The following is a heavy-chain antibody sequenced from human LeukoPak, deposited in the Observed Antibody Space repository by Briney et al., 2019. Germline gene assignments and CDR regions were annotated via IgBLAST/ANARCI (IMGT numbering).Heavy chain of an antibody. CDR2: INAGNGNT. CDR3: ARELMGSSWYQD. J-gene: IGHJ4*02. V-gene: IGHV1-3*01. Sequence: ASVNVSCKASGYTFTSYAMHWVRQARGQRLEWMGWINAGNGNTKYSQKFQGRVTITRDTSASTAYMELSSLRSEDTAVYYCARELMGSSWYQDWGQGTLVPVSS. D-gene: IGHD6-13*01. CDR1: GYTFTSYA.